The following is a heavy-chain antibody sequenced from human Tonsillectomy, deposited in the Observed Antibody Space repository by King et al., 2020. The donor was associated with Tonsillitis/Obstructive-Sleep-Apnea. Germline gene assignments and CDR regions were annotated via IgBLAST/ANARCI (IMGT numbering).Heavy chain of an antibody. CDR1: GDSVSSNSAA. D-gene: IGHD3-22*01. Sequence: VQLQQSGPGLVKPSQTLSLTCAISGDSVSSNSAAWNWIRQSPSRGLEWLGRTYYRSKWYNDYAVSVKSRITINPDTSKNQFSLQLNPVTPQETAVYYCARDYDYYASSGYYHTWFDPWGQGTLVTVSS. J-gene: IGHJ5*02. V-gene: IGHV6-1*01. CDR2: TYYRSKWYN. CDR3: ARDYDYYASSGYYHTWFDP.